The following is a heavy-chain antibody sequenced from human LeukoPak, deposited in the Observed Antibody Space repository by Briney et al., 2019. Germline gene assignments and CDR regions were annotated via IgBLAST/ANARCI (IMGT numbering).Heavy chain of an antibody. D-gene: IGHD6-19*01. CDR2: FDPEDGET. CDR3: ATRPVYSSGWGLAY. J-gene: IGHJ4*02. V-gene: IGHV1-24*01. CDR1: GYTLTELS. Sequence: GASVKVSCKVSGYTLTELSMHWVRQAPGKGREWMGGFDPEDGETIYAQKFQGRVTMAEDTSTDTAYMELSSLRSEDTAVYYCATRPVYSSGWGLAYWGQGTLVTVSS.